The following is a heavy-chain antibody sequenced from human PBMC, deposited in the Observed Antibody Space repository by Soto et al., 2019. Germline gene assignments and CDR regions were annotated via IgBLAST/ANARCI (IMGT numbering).Heavy chain of an antibody. CDR3: AKDRVVVVPAATTRYGMDV. CDR2: IYYSGST. J-gene: IGHJ6*02. Sequence: PSETLSLTCTVSGGSISSGDYYWSWIRQPPGKGLEWIVYIYYSGSTYYNPSLKSRVTISVDTSKNQFSLKLSSVTAADTAVYYCAKDRVVVVPAATTRYGMDVWGQGTTVTVSS. CDR1: GGSISSGDYY. V-gene: IGHV4-30-4*01. D-gene: IGHD2-2*01.